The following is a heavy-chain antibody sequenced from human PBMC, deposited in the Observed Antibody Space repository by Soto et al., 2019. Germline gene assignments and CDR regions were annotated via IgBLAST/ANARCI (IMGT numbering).Heavy chain of an antibody. CDR3: AKDFRSSGWSGDAFDI. Sequence: GGSLRLSCAASGFTFSSYAMSWVRQAPGKGLEWVSAISGSGGSTYYADSVKGRFTISRDNSKNTLYLQMNSLRAEDTAVYYCAKDFRSSGWSGDAFDIWGQGTMVTVSS. CDR1: GFTFSSYA. J-gene: IGHJ3*02. D-gene: IGHD6-19*01. CDR2: ISGSGGST. V-gene: IGHV3-23*01.